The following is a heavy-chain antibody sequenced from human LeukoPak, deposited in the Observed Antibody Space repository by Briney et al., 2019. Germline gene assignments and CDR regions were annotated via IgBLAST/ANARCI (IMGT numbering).Heavy chain of an antibody. J-gene: IGHJ6*02. CDR1: GFTFSSYS. CDR3: ARDMTVWFGESGAHYGMDV. D-gene: IGHD3-10*01. CDR2: ISSSSSTI. V-gene: IGHV3-48*04. Sequence: PGGSLRLSCAASGFTFSSYSMNWVRQAPGKGLEWVSYISSSSSTIYYADSVKGRFTISRDNAKNSLYLQMNSLRAEDTAVYYCARDMTVWFGESGAHYGMDVWGQGTTVTVSS.